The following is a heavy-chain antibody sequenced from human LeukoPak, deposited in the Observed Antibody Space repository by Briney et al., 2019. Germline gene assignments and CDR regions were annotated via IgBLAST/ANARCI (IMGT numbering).Heavy chain of an antibody. V-gene: IGHV4-4*07. Sequence: SDTLSLTCTVSGGSISNYYWSWIRQPAGKGLEWIGRVYASGNANYNPSLKGRVTMSADTSRNHFSLRLRSVTAADTAVYYCARGSWFLVDYWGQGILVTVSS. CDR2: VYASGNA. CDR3: ARGSWFLVDY. CDR1: GGSISNYY. J-gene: IGHJ4*02. D-gene: IGHD6-13*01.